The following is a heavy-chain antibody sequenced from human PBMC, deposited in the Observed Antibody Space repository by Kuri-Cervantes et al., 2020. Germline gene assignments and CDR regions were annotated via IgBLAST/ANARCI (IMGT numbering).Heavy chain of an antibody. Sequence: ASVKVSCKASEYTFTNYHLHWVRQAPGQGLEWMGAINPNGGSTTYAQNFQGRVTITREMSTTTVYMELTSLRSDDTAVYYCAREQQPQWGLCYFDLWGRGTLVTVSS. V-gene: IGHV1-46*01. J-gene: IGHJ2*01. CDR2: INPNGGST. CDR3: AREQQPQWGLCYFDL. D-gene: IGHD6-13*01. CDR1: EYTFTNYH.